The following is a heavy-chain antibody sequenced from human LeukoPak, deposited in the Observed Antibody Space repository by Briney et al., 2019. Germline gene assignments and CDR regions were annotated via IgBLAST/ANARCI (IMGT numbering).Heavy chain of an antibody. J-gene: IGHJ4*02. Sequence: ESGPTLVKPTQTLTLTCTFSGFSFSTSGVGVGWIRQPPGKALEWLALIYWDDDKRYSPSLKSRLTITRDTSKNQVVLTMTNMDPVDTATYFCAHRRDYDGIFDYWGQGTLVTVSS. CDR1: GFSFSTSGVG. D-gene: IGHD3-22*01. CDR3: AHRRDYDGIFDY. V-gene: IGHV2-5*02. CDR2: IYWDDDK.